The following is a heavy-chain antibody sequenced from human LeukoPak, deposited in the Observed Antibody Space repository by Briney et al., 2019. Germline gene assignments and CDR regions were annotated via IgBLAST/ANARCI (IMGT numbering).Heavy chain of an antibody. J-gene: IGHJ4*02. V-gene: IGHV3-7*03. Sequence: GGSLRLSCAVSGLTFSSNRMSWVRQAPGKGLEWVGNIYQHGSEEHYVDSVKGRFTISRDNAKNSLYLQMDSLRAEDTAMYYCAREATFGYHYFDYWGQGTLVTVSS. CDR2: IYQHGSEE. CDR1: GLTFSSNR. CDR3: AREATFGYHYFDY. D-gene: IGHD3-16*01.